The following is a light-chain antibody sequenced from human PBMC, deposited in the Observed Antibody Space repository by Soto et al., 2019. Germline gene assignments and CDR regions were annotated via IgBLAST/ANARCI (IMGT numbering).Light chain of an antibody. CDR1: QSVSSS. Sequence: PGERATPSCRASQSVSSSLAWYQQKPGQAPRLLIYDTSNRATGIPARFSGSGSGTDFTLTISSLQSEDFAVYYCQQYNNWPPWTFGQGTKVDIK. J-gene: IGKJ1*01. CDR2: DTS. V-gene: IGKV3D-15*01. CDR3: QQYNNWPPWT.